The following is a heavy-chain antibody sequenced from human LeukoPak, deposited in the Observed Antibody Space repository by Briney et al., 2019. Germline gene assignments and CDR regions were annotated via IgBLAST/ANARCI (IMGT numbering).Heavy chain of an antibody. CDR1: GFTFSSYS. J-gene: IGHJ4*02. V-gene: IGHV3-48*01. CDR2: ISSSSSTI. D-gene: IGHD2-2*01. Sequence: GGSLRLSCAASGFTFSSYSMNWVRQAPGKGLEWVSSISSSSSTINYADSVKGRFTISRDNAKNSLYLQMNSLRAEDTAVYYCARGYCSSTSCYAGDYWGQGTLVTVSS. CDR3: ARGYCSSTSCYAGDY.